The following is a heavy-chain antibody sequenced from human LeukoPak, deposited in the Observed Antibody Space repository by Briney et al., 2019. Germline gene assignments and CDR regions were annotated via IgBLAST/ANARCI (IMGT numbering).Heavy chain of an antibody. Sequence: GGTLRLSCAASGFTFSSYVMSWVRQAPGKGRLWVSAISGSGGTTYYADSVKGRFTISRDNSKNTLYLQMNSLRAEDTALYYCAKTMVRGVIIPFDSWGQGTLVTVSS. CDR3: AKTMVRGVIIPFDS. CDR2: ISGSGGTT. D-gene: IGHD3-10*01. V-gene: IGHV3-23*01. J-gene: IGHJ4*02. CDR1: GFTFSSYV.